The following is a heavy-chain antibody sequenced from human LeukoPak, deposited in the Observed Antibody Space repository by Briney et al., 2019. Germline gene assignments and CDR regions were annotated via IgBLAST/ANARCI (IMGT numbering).Heavy chain of an antibody. V-gene: IGHV3-33*08. D-gene: IGHD6-6*01. Sequence: GGSLRLSCGASGFTFSSHAMTWVRQAPGKGLEWVAVIWYDGSNKYYADSVKGRFTISRDNSKNTLYLQMNSLRAEDTAVYYCARDSSSSPLDYWGQGTLVTVSS. J-gene: IGHJ4*02. CDR1: GFTFSSHA. CDR2: IWYDGSNK. CDR3: ARDSSSSPLDY.